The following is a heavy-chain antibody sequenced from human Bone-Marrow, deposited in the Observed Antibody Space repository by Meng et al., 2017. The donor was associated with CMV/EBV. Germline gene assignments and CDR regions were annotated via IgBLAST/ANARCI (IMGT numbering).Heavy chain of an antibody. V-gene: IGHV3-7*01. D-gene: IGHD4-17*01. Sequence: GESLKISCAASGFTVSSNYMSWVRQAPGKGLEWVANIKQDGSEKYYVDSVKGRFTISRDNAKNSLYLQMNSLRAEDTAVYYCASKGDYLGNWGQGTLVTVSS. CDR2: IKQDGSEK. CDR1: GFTVSSNY. J-gene: IGHJ4*02. CDR3: ASKGDYLGN.